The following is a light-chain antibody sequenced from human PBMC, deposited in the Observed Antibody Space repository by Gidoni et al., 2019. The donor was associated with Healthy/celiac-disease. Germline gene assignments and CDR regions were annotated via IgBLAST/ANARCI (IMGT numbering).Light chain of an antibody. CDR1: KLGDKY. CDR2: QDS. CDR3: QAWDSSTVV. V-gene: IGLV3-1*01. J-gene: IGLJ2*01. Sequence: PGETASIAASGVKLGDKYACWYQQKPGQSPVLVIYQDSKRPSGIPERFSGSNSGNTATLTISGTQAMDEADYYCQAWDSSTVVFGGGTKLTVL.